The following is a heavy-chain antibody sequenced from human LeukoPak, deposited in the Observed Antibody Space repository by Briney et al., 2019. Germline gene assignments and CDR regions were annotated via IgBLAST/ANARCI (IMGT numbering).Heavy chain of an antibody. Sequence: GGSLRLSCAASGFTFSSYTMNWVRQAPGKGLEWISSIRTGNNDIYYADSVKGRFTISRDNAKNSLYLQMNSLRAEDTAVYYCARSAGWVFDYWGQGTLVTVSS. CDR1: GFTFSSYT. V-gene: IGHV3-21*01. J-gene: IGHJ4*02. D-gene: IGHD6-19*01. CDR2: IRTGNNDI. CDR3: ARSAGWVFDY.